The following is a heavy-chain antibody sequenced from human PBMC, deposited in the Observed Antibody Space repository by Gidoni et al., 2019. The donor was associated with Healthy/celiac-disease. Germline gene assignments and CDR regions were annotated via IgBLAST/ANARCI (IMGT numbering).Heavy chain of an antibody. V-gene: IGHV3-30*18. CDR1: GFTFSSYG. CDR3: AKDSSIFGVVITRYFDY. CDR2: ISYDGSNK. D-gene: IGHD3-3*01. J-gene: IGHJ4*02. Sequence: QVQLVESGGGVVQPGRSLRLSCAASGFTFSSYGMHWVRQAPGKGLEWVAVISYDGSNKYYADSVKGRFTISRDNSKNTLYLQMNSLRAEDTAVYYCAKDSSIFGVVITRYFDYWGQGTLVTVSS.